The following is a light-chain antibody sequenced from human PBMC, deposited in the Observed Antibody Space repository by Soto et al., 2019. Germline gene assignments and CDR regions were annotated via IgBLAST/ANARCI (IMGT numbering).Light chain of an antibody. CDR1: SSNIGAGYD. Sequence: QSVLTQPPSVSGAPGQRVTISSTGSSSNIGAGYDVHWYQQRPGTAPKLLIFGNINRPSGVPDRFSGSKSGTSASLAITGLQAEDEGDYYCQSYDSTRSARYVFGTGTKLTVL. CDR2: GNI. CDR3: QSYDSTRSARYV. V-gene: IGLV1-40*01. J-gene: IGLJ1*01.